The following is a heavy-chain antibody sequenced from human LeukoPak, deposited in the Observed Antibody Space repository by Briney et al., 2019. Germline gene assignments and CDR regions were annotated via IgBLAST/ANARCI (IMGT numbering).Heavy chain of an antibody. J-gene: IGHJ5*02. V-gene: IGHV3-7*03. CDR3: AKDGRGSSSQNNWFDP. Sequence: PGGSLRLSCAASGFSFSTFWMSWVRQAPGKELEWVANIKPDGSEKYYVDSVKGRFTISRDNAKNSLYLQMSSLRAEDTAVYYCAKDGRGSSSQNNWFDPWGQGTLVTVSS. D-gene: IGHD3-16*01. CDR1: GFSFSTFW. CDR2: IKPDGSEK.